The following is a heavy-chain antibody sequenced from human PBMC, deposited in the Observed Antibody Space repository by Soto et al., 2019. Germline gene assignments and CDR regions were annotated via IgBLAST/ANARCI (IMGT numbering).Heavy chain of an antibody. V-gene: IGHV1-69*05. CDR1: GGTFSSYA. D-gene: IGHD6-6*01. CDR3: AAGERIAARYFDY. CDR2: IIPIFGTA. Sequence: QVQLVQSGAEVKKPGSSVKVSCKASGGTFSSYAISWVRQAPGQGLEWMGGIIPIFGTANYAQKFQGRVTTTTDXXTSTAYMELSSLRSEDTAVYYCAAGERIAARYFDYWGQGTLVTVSS. J-gene: IGHJ4*02.